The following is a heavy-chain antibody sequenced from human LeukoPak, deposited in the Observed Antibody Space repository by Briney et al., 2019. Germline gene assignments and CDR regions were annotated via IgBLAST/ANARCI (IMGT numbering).Heavy chain of an antibody. V-gene: IGHV1-2*02. CDR1: GYTFTGYY. D-gene: IGHD6-19*01. J-gene: IGHJ5*02. CDR2: INPNSGGT. Sequence: GASVKVSCKASGYTFTGYYMHWVRQAPGQGLEWMGWINPNSGGTNYAQKFQGRVTMTRDTSISTAYMELSRLRSDDTAVYYCARAMDYSVAYTGNLVHPWGQGTLVTVSS. CDR3: ARAMDYSVAYTGNLVHP.